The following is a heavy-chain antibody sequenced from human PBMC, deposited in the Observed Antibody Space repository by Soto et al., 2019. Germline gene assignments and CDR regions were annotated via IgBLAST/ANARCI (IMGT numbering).Heavy chain of an antibody. CDR2: INPSGGST. Sequence: GASVKVSCKASGYTFTSYYMHWVRQAPGQGLEWMGIINPSGGSTTYAQKFQGRVTMTRDTSTSTVYMELSSLRSEDTAVYYCARVPFRVGSGMDVWGQGTTVTVSS. CDR1: GYTFTSYY. J-gene: IGHJ6*02. D-gene: IGHD2-21*01. CDR3: ARVPFRVGSGMDV. V-gene: IGHV1-46*01.